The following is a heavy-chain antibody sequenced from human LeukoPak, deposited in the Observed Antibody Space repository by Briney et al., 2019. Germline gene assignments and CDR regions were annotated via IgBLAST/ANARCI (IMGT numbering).Heavy chain of an antibody. Sequence: ASVKVSCKASGGTFSSYAISWVRQAPGQGLEWMGRIIPILGIANYAQKFQGRVTITADKSTSTAYMELSSLRSEDTAVYYCARVELAYYYGMDVWGQGTTVTVSS. D-gene: IGHD3-10*01. J-gene: IGHJ6*02. CDR2: IIPILGIA. V-gene: IGHV1-69*04. CDR1: GGTFSSYA. CDR3: ARVELAYYYGMDV.